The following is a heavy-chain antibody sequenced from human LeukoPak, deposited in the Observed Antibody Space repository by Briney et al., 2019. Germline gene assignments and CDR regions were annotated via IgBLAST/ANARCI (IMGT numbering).Heavy chain of an antibody. CDR1: GYTFTSYD. CDR3: ATATPTTYYYDSSGYPNWFDP. V-gene: IGHV1-8*03. Sequence: ASVKVSCKASGYTFTSYDINWVRQATGQGLEWMGWMNPNSGNTGYAQKFQGRVTITRNTSISTAYMELSSLRSEDTAVYYCATATPTTYYYDSSGYPNWFDPWGQGTLVTVSS. D-gene: IGHD3-22*01. CDR2: MNPNSGNT. J-gene: IGHJ5*02.